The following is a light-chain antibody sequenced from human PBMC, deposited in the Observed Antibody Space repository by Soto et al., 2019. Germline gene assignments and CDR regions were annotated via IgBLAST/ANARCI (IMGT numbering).Light chain of an antibody. Sequence: DIQMTQSPSSLSASVGDRVTITCRASQGISSFLAWYQQKPGKVPQLLIYGSSTLQSGVPSRFRGSGSGTDFTLTISSLQPEDVATYYCQKYDSDPRTFGQGTKVDIK. CDR3: QKYDSDPRT. V-gene: IGKV1-27*01. J-gene: IGKJ1*01. CDR2: GSS. CDR1: QGISSF.